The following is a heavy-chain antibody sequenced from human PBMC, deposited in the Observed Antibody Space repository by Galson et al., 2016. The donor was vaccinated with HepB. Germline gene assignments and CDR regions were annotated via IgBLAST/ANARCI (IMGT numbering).Heavy chain of an antibody. CDR3: AHKGVFQYCTNGAEAAPCTGACDA. CDR1: GFSLTTTRVG. J-gene: IGHJ3*01. V-gene: IGHV2-5*02. CDR2: IYWDGDY. Sequence: PALVKPTQTLTLTCTFSGFSLTTTRVGVGWIRQPPGKALEWLALIYWDGDYRYSPSLKNRLTITKDTSKNQVVLTMTNMDPVDTATYYCAHKGVFQYCTNGAEAAPCTGACDAWGQWTRVTVSS. D-gene: IGHD2-8*01.